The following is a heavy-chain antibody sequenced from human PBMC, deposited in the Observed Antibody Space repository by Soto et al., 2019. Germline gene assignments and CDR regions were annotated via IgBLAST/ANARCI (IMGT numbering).Heavy chain of an antibody. CDR2: ISSSITTI. CDR3: ARDRHDAFDY. CDR1: GFSFSSYS. V-gene: IGHV3-48*01. J-gene: IGHJ4*02. Sequence: EVQLVESGGGLVQPGGSLRLSCAASGFSFSSYSMNWVRQAPGKGLEWISYISSSITTIFYADSVRGRFTVSRDTAKNSLYLQMSSLRAEDTAVYYCARDRHDAFDYWGQGTLVTVSS. D-gene: IGHD1-1*01.